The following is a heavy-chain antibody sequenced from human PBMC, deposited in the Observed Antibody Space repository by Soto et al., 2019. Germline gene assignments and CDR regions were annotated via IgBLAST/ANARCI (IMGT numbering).Heavy chain of an antibody. D-gene: IGHD1-7*01. Sequence: PGWSLRLSCAAAGFTFSDYYMSWIRQAPGKGLEWVSYISSRGSTIYYADSVKGRFTISRDTAKNSLYLQMNSLRAEDTAVYYCARDDRNYDYWGQGTLVTASS. CDR2: ISSRGSTI. CDR3: ARDDRNYDY. CDR1: GFTFSDYY. V-gene: IGHV3-11*01. J-gene: IGHJ4*02.